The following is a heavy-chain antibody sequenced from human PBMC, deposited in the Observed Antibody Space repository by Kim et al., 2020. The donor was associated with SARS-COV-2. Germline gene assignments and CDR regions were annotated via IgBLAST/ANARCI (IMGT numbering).Heavy chain of an antibody. Sequence: GGSLRLSCAASGFTFSSYWMSWVRQAPGKGLEWVANIKQDGSEKYYVDSVKGRFTISRDNAKNSLYLQMNSLRAEDTAVYYCARCKAFWSGYCWFDPWGQGTLVTVSS. CDR2: IKQDGSEK. J-gene: IGHJ5*02. CDR3: ARCKAFWSGYCWFDP. V-gene: IGHV3-7*03. D-gene: IGHD3-3*01. CDR1: GFTFSSYW.